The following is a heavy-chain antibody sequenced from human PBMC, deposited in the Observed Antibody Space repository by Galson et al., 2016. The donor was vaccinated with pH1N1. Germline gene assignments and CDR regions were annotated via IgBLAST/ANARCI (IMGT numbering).Heavy chain of an antibody. CDR1: RFSFSDYW. CDR2: INQDGSQK. CDR3: ARGIGASGAF. D-gene: IGHD6-13*01. V-gene: IGHV3-7*01. Sequence: SLRLSCAGSRFSFSDYWMHWVRQAPGKGLEWVANINQDGSQKYYVDSVRGRFTISRDNAKNSLYLQMNSLRAEDTAVYYCARGIGASGAFWGQGTLVTVSS. J-gene: IGHJ4*02.